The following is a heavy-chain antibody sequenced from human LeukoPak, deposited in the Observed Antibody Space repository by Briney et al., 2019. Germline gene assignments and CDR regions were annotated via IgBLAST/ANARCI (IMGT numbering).Heavy chain of an antibody. CDR1: GYTFTGYY. J-gene: IGHJ4*02. V-gene: IGHV1-2*02. Sequence: GASVKVSCKASGYTFTGYYLHWVRQAPGQGLEWMGWINPNSGGTNYAQKFQGRVTMTRDTSISTAYMELSRLRSDDTGVYYCASGCSINYYDSSGYYFFDYWGQGTLVTVSS. CDR2: INPNSGGT. CDR3: ASGCSINYYDSSGYYFFDY. D-gene: IGHD3-22*01.